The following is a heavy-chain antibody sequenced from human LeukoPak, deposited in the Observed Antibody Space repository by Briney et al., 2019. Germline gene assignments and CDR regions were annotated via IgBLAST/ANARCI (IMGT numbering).Heavy chain of an antibody. Sequence: GGSLRPSCAASGFTFSGYWMSWVRPAPGKGLEWVANINQDGSIIHYVDSAKGRFTISRDNAKNSLYLQMNYLRAEDTALYYCATSDDSSGSDWGQGTLVTVSS. CDR2: INQDGSII. CDR1: GFTFSGYW. V-gene: IGHV3-7*01. J-gene: IGHJ4*02. D-gene: IGHD3-22*01. CDR3: ATSDDSSGSD.